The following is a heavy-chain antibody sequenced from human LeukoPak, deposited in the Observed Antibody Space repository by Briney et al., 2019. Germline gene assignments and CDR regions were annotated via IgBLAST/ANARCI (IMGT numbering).Heavy chain of an antibody. CDR3: ARDIGRVDYYDSSGPRAYYFDY. J-gene: IGHJ4*02. Sequence: ASVKVSCKASGYTFTSYYMHWVRQAPGQGLEWMGIINPSGGSTSYAQEFQGRVTMTRDTSTSTVYMELSSLRSEDTAVYYCARDIGRVDYYDSSGPRAYYFDYWGQGTLVTVSS. D-gene: IGHD3-22*01. CDR1: GYTFTSYY. V-gene: IGHV1-46*01. CDR2: INPSGGST.